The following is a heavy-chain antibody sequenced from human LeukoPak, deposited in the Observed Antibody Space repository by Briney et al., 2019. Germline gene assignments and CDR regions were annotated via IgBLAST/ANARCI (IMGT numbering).Heavy chain of an antibody. J-gene: IGHJ5*02. V-gene: IGHV4-4*02. Sequence: SPSETLSLTCAVSGGSISSSNWWSWVRQPPGKGLEWIVYFYYSGNTNYNPSLKSRVTISVDTSKNQFSLNLRSVTAADTAVYYCAATNRRFDPWGQGTLVTVSS. CDR2: FYYSGNT. CDR3: AATNRRFDP. CDR1: GGSISSSNW.